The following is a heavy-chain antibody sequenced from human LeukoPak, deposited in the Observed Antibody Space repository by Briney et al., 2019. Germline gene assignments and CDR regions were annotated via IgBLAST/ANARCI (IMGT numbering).Heavy chain of an antibody. Sequence: SETLSLTCAVSGYSISSGCYWGWIRQPPGKGLEWIVSIFHRGSTYYNPSLRSRVTISVDTSKNQFSLKLSSVTAADTAVYYCARHGPARITMVRGVRIRYYYYYMDVWGKGTTVTVSS. D-gene: IGHD3-10*01. V-gene: IGHV4-38-2*01. CDR1: GYSISSGCY. CDR2: IFHRGST. J-gene: IGHJ6*03. CDR3: ARHGPARITMVRGVRIRYYYYYMDV.